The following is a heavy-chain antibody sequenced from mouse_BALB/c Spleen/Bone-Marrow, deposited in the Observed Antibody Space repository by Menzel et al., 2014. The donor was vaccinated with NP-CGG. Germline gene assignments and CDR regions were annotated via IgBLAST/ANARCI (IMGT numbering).Heavy chain of an antibody. Sequence: EVQGVESGGGLVQTGGSLKLSCEASGLDFSRFWMTRVRQAPGKGLEWIGEINPVRSTINYTPSLKDKFIISRDNCKNALYLKMNKVRSEDTALYYCARLHYSCYMAYCGQGTSVTMSS. V-gene: IGHV4-1*02. CDR1: GLDFSRFW. CDR2: INPVRSTI. CDR3: ARLHYSCYMAY. D-gene: IGHD1-2*01. J-gene: IGHJ4*01.